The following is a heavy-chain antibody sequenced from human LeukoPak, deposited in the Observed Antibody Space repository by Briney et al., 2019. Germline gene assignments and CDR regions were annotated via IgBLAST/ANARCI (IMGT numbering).Heavy chain of an antibody. D-gene: IGHD3-22*01. Sequence: PGGSLRLSCAASGFTFTTYMMTWVRQAPGKGLEWLSYISESGDSMYYRDSVKGRFTISRDNAKNSLYLQMNSLRAEDTAVYYCAKNYYDSSGYDVGPNYFDYWGQGTLVTVSS. J-gene: IGHJ4*02. CDR3: AKNYYDSSGYDVGPNYFDY. V-gene: IGHV3-48*04. CDR1: GFTFTTYM. CDR2: ISESGDSM.